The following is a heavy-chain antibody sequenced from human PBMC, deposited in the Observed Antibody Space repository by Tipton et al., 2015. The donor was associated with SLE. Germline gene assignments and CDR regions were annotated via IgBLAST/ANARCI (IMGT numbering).Heavy chain of an antibody. V-gene: IGHV3-48*01. J-gene: IGHJ4*02. Sequence: SLRLSCAASGFTFSSYSMNWVRQAPGKGLEWVSYISSSSSTIYYADSVKGRFTISRDNSKNTLYLQMNSLRAEDTAVYYCAKDSGNYWGQGTLVTVSS. CDR3: AKDSGNY. CDR1: GFTFSSYS. D-gene: IGHD1-26*01. CDR2: ISSSSSTI.